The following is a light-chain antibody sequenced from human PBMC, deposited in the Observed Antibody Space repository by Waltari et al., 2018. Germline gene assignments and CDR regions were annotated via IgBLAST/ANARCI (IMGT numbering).Light chain of an antibody. J-gene: IGLJ2*01. CDR3: AAWDDSLSGRVV. V-gene: IGLV1-47*01. CDR2: RNN. CDR1: SSNIGSNY. Sequence: SVLTQPPSASGTPGPRVTISCSGSSSNIGSNYVYWYQQLPGTAPKLLIYRNNQRPSGVPDRVSGSKSGTSASLAISGLRSEDEADYYCAAWDDSLSGRVVFGGGTKLTVL.